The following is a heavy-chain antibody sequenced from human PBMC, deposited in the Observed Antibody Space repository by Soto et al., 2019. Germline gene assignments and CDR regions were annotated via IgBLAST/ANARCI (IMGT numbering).Heavy chain of an antibody. CDR1: GFPLGSFG. J-gene: IGHJ4*02. CDR2: INEGGSEK. V-gene: IGHV3-7*01. CDR3: AKGGHLDY. Sequence: EVQLVESGGGLVQPGGSLELSWQASGFPLGSFGMSWVRQAPGKGLEWVAKINEGGSEKYFVDPVRGRFTISRDNTKNSLSLQMNSLRAEDTALYYCAKGGHLDYWGQGTPVTVSS.